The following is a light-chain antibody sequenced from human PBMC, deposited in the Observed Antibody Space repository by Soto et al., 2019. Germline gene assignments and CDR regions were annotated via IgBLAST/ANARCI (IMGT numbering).Light chain of an antibody. CDR3: QKYNSAPLT. Sequence: DIQMTQSPSSLSASLGDRVTITCRASQGIGVYLAWFQQKPGKVLKLLIYAASTLQAGVPSRFSGSGSGTDFTLTISSLQPEDFATYYCQKYNSAPLTFGGGTNLEIK. CDR1: QGIGVY. CDR2: AAS. V-gene: IGKV1-27*01. J-gene: IGKJ4*01.